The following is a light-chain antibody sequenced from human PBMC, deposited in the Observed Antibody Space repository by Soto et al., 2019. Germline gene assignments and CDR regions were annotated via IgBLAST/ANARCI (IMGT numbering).Light chain of an antibody. Sequence: DIQMTQPPSTLSASVGDRVTITCRASQTIGNWLAWYQQKAGKAPRLLIYKASFLEGGVPSRFSGSGGGTEFTLTISSLQPDDFATYYCQQYNGTFGQGTKVDIK. CDR1: QTIGNW. CDR2: KAS. CDR3: QQYNGT. J-gene: IGKJ1*01. V-gene: IGKV1-5*03.